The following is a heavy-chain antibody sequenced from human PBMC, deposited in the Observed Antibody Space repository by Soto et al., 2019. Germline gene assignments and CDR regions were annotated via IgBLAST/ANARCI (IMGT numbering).Heavy chain of an antibody. CDR2: ISYNGGRT. V-gene: IGHV3-23*01. CDR3: AKELHWYGMDV. CDR1: GFTFGNYF. D-gene: IGHD1-1*01. Sequence: EVQLLESGGGLVQPGESLRLSCAASGFTFGNYFMNWVRQAPGKGLEWVSDISYNGGRTHYADSVRRRFTISRDNSSITVYLQRSSLRAEDTALYYCAKELHWYGMDVWGQGTTVTVSS. J-gene: IGHJ6*02.